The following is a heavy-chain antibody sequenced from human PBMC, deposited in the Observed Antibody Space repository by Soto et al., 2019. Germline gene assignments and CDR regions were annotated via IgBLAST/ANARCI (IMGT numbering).Heavy chain of an antibody. CDR3: ARGRYCLTGRCFPNWFDS. Sequence: SETLSLTCSVSGDSISNLDYFWAWIRQPPGQALEYIGYIYKSATTYYNPSFESRVAISVDTSKSQFSLNVTSVTAADTAVYFCARGRYCLTGRCFPNWFDSWAQGALVTAPQ. CDR1: GDSISNLDYF. J-gene: IGHJ5*01. D-gene: IGHD7-27*01. CDR2: IYKSATT. V-gene: IGHV4-30-4*01.